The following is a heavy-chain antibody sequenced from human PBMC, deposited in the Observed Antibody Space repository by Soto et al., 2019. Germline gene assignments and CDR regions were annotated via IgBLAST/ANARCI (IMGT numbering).Heavy chain of an antibody. V-gene: IGHV4-59*08. J-gene: IGHJ5*02. CDR1: GGSMNSYY. D-gene: IGHD3-22*01. Sequence: SETLSLTCTVSGGSMNSYYWSWIRQPPGKGLEWIGYIYYSGSTNYNPSLKNRVTIFVDTSKNQFSLKLTSVTAADTALYYCARDYFDSSDYTTNWFDPWGQGALVTVSS. CDR2: IYYSGST. CDR3: ARDYFDSSDYTTNWFDP.